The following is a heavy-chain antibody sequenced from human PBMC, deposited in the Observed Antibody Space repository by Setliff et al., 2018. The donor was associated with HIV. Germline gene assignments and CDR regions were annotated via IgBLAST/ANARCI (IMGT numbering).Heavy chain of an antibody. CDR2: IHYDEKT. J-gene: IGHJ4*02. CDR1: GDSASNSRYY. CDR3: AKSSPSIGYISDH. D-gene: IGHD5-12*01. V-gene: IGHV4-39*07. Sequence: SETLSLTCTVSGDSASNSRYYWAWIRQPPGKGLEYIGSIHYDEKTYYNPSLKSRVTISIDTSKNQFSLNVRSVTAADTAVYFCAKSSPSIGYISDHWGQGTLVTVSS.